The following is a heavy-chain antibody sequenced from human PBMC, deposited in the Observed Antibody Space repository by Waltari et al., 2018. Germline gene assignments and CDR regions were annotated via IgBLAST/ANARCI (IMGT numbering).Heavy chain of an antibody. D-gene: IGHD4-17*01. J-gene: IGHJ3*02. Sequence: QVQLVQSGAEVKTPGSSVKVSCKVSGSTLPELSMPSVRKAPGKGLEWMGGFDPEDGETIYAQKFQGRVTMTEDTSTDTAYMELSSLRSEDMAVYYCATRTTVTTGAFDIWGQGTMVTVSS. CDR3: ATRTTVTTGAFDI. CDR2: FDPEDGET. CDR1: GSTLPELS. V-gene: IGHV1-24*01.